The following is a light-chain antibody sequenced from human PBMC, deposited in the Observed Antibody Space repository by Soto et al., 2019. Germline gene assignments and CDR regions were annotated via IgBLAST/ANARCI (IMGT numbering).Light chain of an antibody. CDR3: QQYNRWPT. V-gene: IGKV1-5*03. J-gene: IGKJ1*01. CDR2: KAS. Sequence: DIQMTQSPSTLSGSVGDRVTITCRASQTISSWLAWYQQKPGKAPKLLIYKASTLKSGVPSRFSGSGSGTEFTLTITSLQSEDFAIYYCQQYNRWPTFGQGTKVDIK. CDR1: QTISSW.